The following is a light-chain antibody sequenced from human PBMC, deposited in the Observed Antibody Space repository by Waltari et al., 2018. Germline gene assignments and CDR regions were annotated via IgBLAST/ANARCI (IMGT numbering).Light chain of an antibody. CDR1: KGISNY. CDR2: AAS. J-gene: IGKJ1*01. CDR3: QKYNSAPRT. Sequence: DIQMTQSPSSLSASVGDRVTITCRASKGISNYLAWYQQKPGKVPTLLIYAASTLQSGVPSRFSGSGSGTDFTLTISSLQPEDVATYYCQKYNSAPRTFHQGTKVEIK. V-gene: IGKV1-27*01.